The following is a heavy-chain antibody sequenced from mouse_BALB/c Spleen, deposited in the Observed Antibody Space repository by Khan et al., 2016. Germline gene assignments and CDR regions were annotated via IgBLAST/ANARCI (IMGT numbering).Heavy chain of an antibody. J-gene: IGHJ4*01. CDR3: GRVWGDY. V-gene: IGHV2-6-7*01. Sequence: QVQLKESGPGLVAPSQSLSITCTVSGFSLTGYGANWVRQPPGKGLEWLGMRRGDGSTDYNSALKPRLSISKDTTTRQVVLAMNGLQTDDTARYYCGRVWGDYWGQGTSVTVSS. D-gene: IGHD1-1*02. CDR1: GFSLTGYG. CDR2: RRGDGST.